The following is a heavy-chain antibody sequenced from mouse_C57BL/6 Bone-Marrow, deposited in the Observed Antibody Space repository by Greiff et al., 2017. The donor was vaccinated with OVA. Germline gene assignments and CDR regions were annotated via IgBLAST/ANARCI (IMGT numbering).Heavy chain of an antibody. CDR3: ARGGTGDY. Sequence: QVQLQQPGAELVKPGASVKMSCKASGYTFTSYWITWVKQRPGQGLEWIGEIDPSDSYTNYNQKFKGKSTLTVDKSSSTAYMQLSSLTSEDSAVYYCARGGTGDYWGQGTTLTVSS. V-gene: IGHV1-69*01. CDR1: GYTFTSYW. J-gene: IGHJ2*01. D-gene: IGHD2-14*01. CDR2: IDPSDSYT.